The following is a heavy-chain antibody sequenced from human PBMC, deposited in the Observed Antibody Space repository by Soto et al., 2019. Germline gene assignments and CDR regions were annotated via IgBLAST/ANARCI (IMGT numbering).Heavy chain of an antibody. J-gene: IGHJ3*02. D-gene: IGHD6-19*01. CDR3: ARESSSGGKLLGSFDI. V-gene: IGHV3-13*01. CDR1: GFTFSSYD. CDR2: IGTAGDT. Sequence: GGSLRLSCAASGFTFSSYDMHWVRQATGKGLEWVSAIGTAGDTYYPGSVKGRFTISRENAKNSLYLQMNSLRAGDTAVYYCARESSSGGKLLGSFDIWGQGTMVTVSS.